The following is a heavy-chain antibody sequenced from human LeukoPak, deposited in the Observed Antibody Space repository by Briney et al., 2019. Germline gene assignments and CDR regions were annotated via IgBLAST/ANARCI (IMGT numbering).Heavy chain of an antibody. CDR2: FDPEDGET. CDR1: GYTRTELS. D-gene: IGHD3-9*01. Sequence: ASVKVSCKVSGYTRTELSMHWVRQAPGKGREWMGGFDPEDGETIYAQKFQGRVTMTEDTSTDTAYMELSSLRSEDTAVYYCATHNDILLYFDYWGQGTLVTVSS. V-gene: IGHV1-24*01. CDR3: ATHNDILLYFDY. J-gene: IGHJ4*02.